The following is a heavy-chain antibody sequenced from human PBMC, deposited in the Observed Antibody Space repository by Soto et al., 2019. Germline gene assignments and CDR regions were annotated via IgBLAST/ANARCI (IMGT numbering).Heavy chain of an antibody. D-gene: IGHD3-22*01. CDR3: ARWDDSGAWLSV. J-gene: IGHJ6*01. Sequence: QVQLQESGPGLVKPSETLSLTCSVSGGSIINSSAYWTWLRQTPGKGLEWIGDVSDSGMTNYKPSLNSRIIMSVDTSKIRLSLNLKSETAAYTAKYDCARWDDSGAWLSVWGQWTTVTVSS. CDR2: VSDSGMT. CDR1: GGSIINSSAY. V-gene: IGHV4-39*02.